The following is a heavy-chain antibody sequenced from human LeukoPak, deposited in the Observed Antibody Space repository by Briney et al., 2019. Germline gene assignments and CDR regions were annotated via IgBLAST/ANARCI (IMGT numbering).Heavy chain of an antibody. CDR3: AHNRH. CDR1: GFIFSDCW. CDR2: INRNGSER. J-gene: IGHJ4*02. V-gene: IGHV3-7*01. D-gene: IGHD2/OR15-2a*01. Sequence: GGSLRLSCAASGFIFSDCWMSWVRQAPGKGLEWVANINRNGSERYYVDSVKGRSTISRDNAKKSLYLQMNSLRAEDTAVYYCAHNRHWGQGTLVTVSS.